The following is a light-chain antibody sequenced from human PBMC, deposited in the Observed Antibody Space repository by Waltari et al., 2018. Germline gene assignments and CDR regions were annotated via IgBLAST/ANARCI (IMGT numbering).Light chain of an antibody. Sequence: EIVMTQSXXXLSVSPXEXXTLSCRASQSVSSNLAWYQQKPGQAPRLLIYGAXTRATGIPARFSGSGXXTEFTLTXXSLQSEXXXXYYCQQYNNWWTXXXGTKVEIK. J-gene: IGKJ1*01. CDR2: GAX. CDR1: QSVSSN. V-gene: IGKV3-15*01. CDR3: QQYNNWWT.